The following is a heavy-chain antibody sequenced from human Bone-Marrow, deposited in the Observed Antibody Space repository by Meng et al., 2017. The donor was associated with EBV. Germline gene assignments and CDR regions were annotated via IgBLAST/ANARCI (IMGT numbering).Heavy chain of an antibody. CDR2: IIPLFGTT. J-gene: IGHJ5*02. CDR3: ARGDVEVEAATPPDR. Sequence: VQHVQAGVEVTKPGSSVKVSCNASQATVSSYTFTWVRQAPGQGLEWMGGIIPLFGTTDYAQNFQGRVTITADEVTSTVYMELASLRSDDTAVYFCARGDVEVEAATPPDRWGQGTLVTVSS. D-gene: IGHD2-15*01. V-gene: IGHV1-69*01. CDR1: QATVSSYT.